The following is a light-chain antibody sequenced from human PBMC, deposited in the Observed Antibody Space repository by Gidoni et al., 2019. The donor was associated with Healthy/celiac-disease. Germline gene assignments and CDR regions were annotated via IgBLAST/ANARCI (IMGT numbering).Light chain of an antibody. J-gene: IGKJ1*01. Sequence: DIQMTQSPSSLSASVGDRVTITCRASQSISKYLNWYQQKPGRAPKLLIYATSSLQGGVPTRCSGSGSGTDFTLTISSLQREDFATYYWQQSYSTPWTFGQGTKVEIK. CDR2: ATS. CDR3: QQSYSTPWT. V-gene: IGKV1-39*01. CDR1: QSISKY.